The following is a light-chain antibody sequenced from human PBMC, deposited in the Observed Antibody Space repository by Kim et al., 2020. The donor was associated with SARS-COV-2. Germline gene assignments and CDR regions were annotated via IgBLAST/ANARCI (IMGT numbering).Light chain of an antibody. CDR3: NSRDSSDNVV. CDR2: GKN. J-gene: IGLJ2*01. Sequence: SSELTQDPAVSVALGQTVRITCQGDSLRSYYATWYQQKPGQAPILVIYGKNNRPSGIPDRFSGSSSGNTASLTITGTQAGDEAVYYCNSRDSSDNVV. CDR1: SLRSYY. V-gene: IGLV3-19*01.